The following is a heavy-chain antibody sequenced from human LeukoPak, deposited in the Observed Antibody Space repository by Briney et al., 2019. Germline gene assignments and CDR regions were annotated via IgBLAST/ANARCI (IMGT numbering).Heavy chain of an antibody. V-gene: IGHV3-49*04. J-gene: IGHJ4*02. CDR3: TRAPHPRCSSSGRYLDY. CDR2: IQAKAYGGAT. D-gene: IGHD2-2*01. CDR1: GFTFGDYA. Sequence: LTGRSLRLSCSTSGFTFGDYAMSWVRQAPGKGLEWVGFIQAKAYGGATKYVASVNGRFSISRDDSQSIANLQMNDLKTEDTAVYYCTRAPHPRCSSSGRYLDYWGQGTLVTVSS.